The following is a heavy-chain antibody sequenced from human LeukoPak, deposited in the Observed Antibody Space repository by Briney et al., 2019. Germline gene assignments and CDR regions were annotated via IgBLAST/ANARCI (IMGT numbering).Heavy chain of an antibody. CDR1: GFTFSSHS. CDR2: ISSSSSTI. CDR3: ARGAYYYEY. Sequence: QTGGSLRLSCAASGFTFSSHSMNWVRQAPGKGLEWVSYISSSSSTIYYADSVKGRFTISRDNAKNSLYLQMNSLRAEDTAVYYCARGAYYYEYWGQGTLVTVSS. J-gene: IGHJ4*02. V-gene: IGHV3-48*01. D-gene: IGHD3-16*01.